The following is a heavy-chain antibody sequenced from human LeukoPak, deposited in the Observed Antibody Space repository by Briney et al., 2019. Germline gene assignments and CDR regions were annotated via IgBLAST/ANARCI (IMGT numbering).Heavy chain of an antibody. CDR3: AGGYCSGGSCYEFDY. CDR2: ISISGSPI. J-gene: IGHJ4*02. Sequence: GGSLRLSCAASGFTFSDYYMRWIRQAPGKGLEWVSYISISGSPIYYAASVKGRFTISRDNAKNSLYLQMNSLRAEDTAVYYCAGGYCSGGSCYEFDYWGQGTLVTVSS. V-gene: IGHV3-11*01. D-gene: IGHD2-15*01. CDR1: GFTFSDYY.